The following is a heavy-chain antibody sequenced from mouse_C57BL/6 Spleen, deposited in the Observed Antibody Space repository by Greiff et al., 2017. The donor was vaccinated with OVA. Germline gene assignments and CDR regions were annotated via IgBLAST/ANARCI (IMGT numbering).Heavy chain of an antibody. D-gene: IGHD1-1*01. Sequence: DVHLVESGGGLVKPGGSLKLSCAASGFTFSAYGMHWVRQAPEKGLEWVAYISSGSSNIYYADTVKGRFTISRDNAKNTLFLQMTSLRSEDTAMDYCGRTAVVASRAMDYWGQGTSVTVSS. CDR3: GRTAVVASRAMDY. CDR2: ISSGSSNI. V-gene: IGHV5-17*01. CDR1: GFTFSAYG. J-gene: IGHJ4*01.